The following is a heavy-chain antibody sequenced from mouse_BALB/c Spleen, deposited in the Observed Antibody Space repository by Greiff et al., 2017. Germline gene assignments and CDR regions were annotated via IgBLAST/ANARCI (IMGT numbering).Heavy chain of an antibody. CDR2: ISDGGSYT. V-gene: IGHV5-4*02. CDR3: ARDIGTTAWFAY. D-gene: IGHD2-14*01. CDR1: GFTFSDYY. J-gene: IGHJ3*01. Sequence: EVQLVESGGGLVKPGGSLKLSCAASGFTFSDYYMYWVRQTPEKRLEWVATISDGGSYTYYPDSVKGRFTISRDNAKNNLYLQMSSLKSEDTAMYYCARDIGTTAWFAYWGQGTLVTVSA.